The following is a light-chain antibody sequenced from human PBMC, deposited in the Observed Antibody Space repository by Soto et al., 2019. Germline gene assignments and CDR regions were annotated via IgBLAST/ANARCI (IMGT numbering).Light chain of an antibody. CDR1: QGISRY. J-gene: IGKJ1*01. Sequence: DIQMTQSPSSLSASVGDRVTITCRASQGISRYLAWYQQNPGKVPKVLIYAASTLHSGVPSRFSGSGSGTEFTLTISNVHPEDVATYYCQKYYSGPETFGQGTKVEIK. CDR3: QKYYSGPET. CDR2: AAS. V-gene: IGKV1-27*01.